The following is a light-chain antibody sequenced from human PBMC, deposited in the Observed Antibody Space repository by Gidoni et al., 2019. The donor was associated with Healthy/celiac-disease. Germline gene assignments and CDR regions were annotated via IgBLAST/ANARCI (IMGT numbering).Light chain of an antibody. CDR1: NIGNNY. CDR3: GTWDSSLSAVV. Sequence: QSVLTQPPSVSASPGQKVTISNIGNNYVPWYQQLPGTAPKLLIYDNNKRPSGIPDRFSGSKSGTSATLGITGLQTGDEADYYCGTWDSSLSAVVFGGGTKLTVL. V-gene: IGLV1-51*01. CDR2: DNN. J-gene: IGLJ2*01.